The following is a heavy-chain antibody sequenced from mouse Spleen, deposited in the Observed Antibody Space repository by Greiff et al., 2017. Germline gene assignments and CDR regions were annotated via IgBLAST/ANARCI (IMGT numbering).Heavy chain of an antibody. Sequence: EVKVVESGGGLVKPGGSLKLSCAASGFTFSSYTMSWVRQTPEKRLEWVATISSGGSYTYYPDSVKGRFTISRDNAKNTLYLQMSSLKSEDTAMYYCTRDRDYDRGVYAMDYWGQGTSVTVSS. V-gene: IGHV5-6-4*01. J-gene: IGHJ4*01. CDR2: ISSGGSYT. CDR3: TRDRDYDRGVYAMDY. D-gene: IGHD2-4*01. CDR1: GFTFSSYT.